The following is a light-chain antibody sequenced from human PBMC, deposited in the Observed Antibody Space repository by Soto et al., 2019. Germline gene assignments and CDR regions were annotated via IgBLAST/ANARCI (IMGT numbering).Light chain of an antibody. CDR3: QQRSNWLT. V-gene: IGKV3-11*01. J-gene: IGKJ4*01. CDR2: DAS. CDR1: QSVSSY. Sequence: DIVLTQSPATLSLSPGERATLSCRASQSVSSYLAWYQQKPGQAPRLLIYDASNWATGIPARFSGSGSGTDFTLTISSLEPEDFAVYYCQQRSNWLTFGGGTKVEIK.